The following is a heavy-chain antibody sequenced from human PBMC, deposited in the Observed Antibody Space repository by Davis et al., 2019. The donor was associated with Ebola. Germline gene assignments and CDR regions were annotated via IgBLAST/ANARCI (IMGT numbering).Heavy chain of an antibody. D-gene: IGHD4-17*01. CDR2: INYSGTS. CDR1: DGSIRSSY. J-gene: IGHJ2*01. V-gene: IGHV4-59*01. CDR3: ARIPHDFGDYYWYFDP. Sequence: MPSETLSLTCTVSDGSIRSSYWSWIRQPLGRGLEWIGHINYSGTSKYNPSLKSRVTISVATSENQFSLRLTSVTAADTAVYYCARIPHDFGDYYWYFDPWGRGTLVTVSS.